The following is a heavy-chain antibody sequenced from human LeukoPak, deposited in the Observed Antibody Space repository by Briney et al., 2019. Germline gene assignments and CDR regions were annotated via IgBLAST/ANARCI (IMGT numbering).Heavy chain of an antibody. D-gene: IGHD6-13*01. Sequence: PGGSLRLSCVVSGFTFSTYWMSWVRQAPGKGLEWVANIKKDGSEKYYVESVKGQFTISRDNAQNSVYLQMDSLRVEDTAVYYCAREATGYSASWGDYWGQGTLVTVSS. V-gene: IGHV3-7*01. CDR2: IKKDGSEK. J-gene: IGHJ4*02. CDR3: AREATGYSASWGDY. CDR1: GFTFSTYW.